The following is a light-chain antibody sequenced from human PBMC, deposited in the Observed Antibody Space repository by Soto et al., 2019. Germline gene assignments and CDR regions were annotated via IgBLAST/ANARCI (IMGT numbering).Light chain of an antibody. V-gene: IGKV1-8*01. J-gene: IGKJ2*01. CDR2: AAS. Sequence: AIRMTQSPSSLSASTGDRVTITFRASQGISSYLAWYQQKPGKAPKLLIYAASTLQSGVPSRFSGSGSGTEFTLTIGSLQPEDVATYYCQHYNNAPYTFGQGTKVDIK. CDR3: QHYNNAPYT. CDR1: QGISSY.